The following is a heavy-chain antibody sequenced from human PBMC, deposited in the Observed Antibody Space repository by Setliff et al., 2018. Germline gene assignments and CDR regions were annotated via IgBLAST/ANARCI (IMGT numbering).Heavy chain of an antibody. CDR1: GFTISNYW. CDR3: AREVWNIYDNDNSWSGYSDH. V-gene: IGHV3-7*03. CDR2: IRQDGTNK. Sequence: GGSLRLSCVASGFTISNYWMAWVRQAPGKGLEWVADIRQDGTNKYYVDSVKGRFTISRDNAKNSLYLQMNSLRAEDTALYYCAREVWNIYDNDNSWSGYSDHWSQGTLVTVSS. D-gene: IGHD3-3*01. J-gene: IGHJ4*02.